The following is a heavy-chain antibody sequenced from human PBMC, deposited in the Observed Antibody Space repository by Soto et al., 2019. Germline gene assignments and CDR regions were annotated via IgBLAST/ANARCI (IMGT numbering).Heavy chain of an antibody. V-gene: IGHV1-2*02. CDR1: GYTFSDYY. Sequence: QVQLVQSGAEVRKPGASVKVSCKASGYTFSDYYIHWVRQAPGQGLKWMGWINPNSGGTKYAPKFHGGVTMTRDTSITTAYMELSRLRSGATAVYYCAREPATAKPEGVDFWGQGTLVTVSS. D-gene: IGHD1-1*01. CDR3: AREPATAKPEGVDF. CDR2: INPNSGGT. J-gene: IGHJ4*02.